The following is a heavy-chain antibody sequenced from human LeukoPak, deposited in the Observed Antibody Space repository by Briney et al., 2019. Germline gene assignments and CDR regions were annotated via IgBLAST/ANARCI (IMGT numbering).Heavy chain of an antibody. Sequence: GGSLRLSCAASGFTFSSYAMHWVRQAPGKGLEWVAVISYDGSNKYYADSVKGRFTISRDNSKNTLYLQMNSLRAEDTAVYYCARVPSSYDFWSGYYAYYYMDVWGKGTTVTVSS. CDR2: ISYDGSNK. CDR1: GFTFSSYA. CDR3: ARVPSSYDFWSGYYAYYYMDV. V-gene: IGHV3-30*01. D-gene: IGHD3-3*01. J-gene: IGHJ6*03.